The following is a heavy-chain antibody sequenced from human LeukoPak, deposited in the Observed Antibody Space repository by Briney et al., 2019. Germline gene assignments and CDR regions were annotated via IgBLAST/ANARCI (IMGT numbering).Heavy chain of an antibody. J-gene: IGHJ4*02. CDR1: GFTFSSYW. CDR3: ARDRGYSSFDY. CDR2: INQDVSET. D-gene: IGHD4-23*01. V-gene: IGHV3-7*01. Sequence: GGSLRLSCAASGFTFSSYWMSWVRPARGRGVDWVANINQDVSETHYVYSVKCRFTISRDNAKNLLYLQMTSLRVEDTAVYYCARDRGYSSFDYWGQGTLVTVSS.